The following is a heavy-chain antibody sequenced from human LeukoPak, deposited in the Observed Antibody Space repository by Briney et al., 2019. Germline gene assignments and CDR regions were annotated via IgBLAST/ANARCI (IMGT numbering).Heavy chain of an antibody. CDR1: GYTFTGYY. D-gene: IGHD3-10*01. V-gene: IGHV1-2*02. Sequence: ASVKVSCKASGYTFTGYYMHWVRQAPGQGLEWMGWINPNSGGTNYAQKFQGRVTMTRDTSISTAYMELSRPRSDDTAVYYCARERILWFGESYYFDYWGQGTLVTVSS. CDR3: ARERILWFGESYYFDY. CDR2: INPNSGGT. J-gene: IGHJ4*02.